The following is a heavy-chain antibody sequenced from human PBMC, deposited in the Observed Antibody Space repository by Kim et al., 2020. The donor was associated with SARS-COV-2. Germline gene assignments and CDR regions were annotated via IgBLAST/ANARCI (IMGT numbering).Heavy chain of an antibody. CDR2: IIPIFGTA. D-gene: IGHD6-19*01. V-gene: IGHV1-69*13. Sequence: SVKVSCKASGGTFSSYAISWVRQAPGQGLEWMGGIIPIFGTANYAQKFQGRVTITADESTSTAYMELSSLRSEDTAVYYCASPIAVAGTVGNYYGMDVWGQGTTVTVSS. CDR1: GGTFSSYA. J-gene: IGHJ6*02. CDR3: ASPIAVAGTVGNYYGMDV.